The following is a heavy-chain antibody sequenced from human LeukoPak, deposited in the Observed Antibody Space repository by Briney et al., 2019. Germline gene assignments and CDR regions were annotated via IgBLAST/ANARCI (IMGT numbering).Heavy chain of an antibody. Sequence: GGSLRLSCAASGFAFSNYWMHWVRQVPGKGLVWVSRINDDGSATFYADSVKGRFTISRDNAKNTLFLQINSLRAEDTAVYYCAREILAPGKTHDYWGQGTLVTVSS. J-gene: IGHJ4*02. V-gene: IGHV3-74*01. CDR2: INDDGSAT. CDR1: GFAFSNYW. CDR3: AREILAPGKTHDY.